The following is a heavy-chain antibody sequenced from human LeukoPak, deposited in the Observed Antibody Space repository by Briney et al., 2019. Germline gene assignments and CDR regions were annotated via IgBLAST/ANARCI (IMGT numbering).Heavy chain of an antibody. Sequence: SVKVSCKASGGTFSSYAISWVRQAPGQGLEWMGRIIPIFGIANYAQKFQGRVTITADKSTSTAYMELSSLRSEDTAVYYCARDSGSLSPYFDYWGQGTLVTVSS. CDR1: GGTFSSYA. V-gene: IGHV1-69*04. CDR3: ARDSGSLSPYFDY. CDR2: IIPIFGIA. D-gene: IGHD1-26*01. J-gene: IGHJ4*02.